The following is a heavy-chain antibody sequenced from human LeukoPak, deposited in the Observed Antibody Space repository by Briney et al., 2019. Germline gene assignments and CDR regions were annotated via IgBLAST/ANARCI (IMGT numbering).Heavy chain of an antibody. J-gene: IGHJ4*02. Sequence: GGSLRLSCAASGFTFSDYYMSWIRQAPGKGLEWVSYISSSGSTIYYADSVKGRFTISRDNAKNSLYLQMNSLRAEDTAGYYCAGTGSLLRFLVLPWAQGPLVTVSS. V-gene: IGHV3-11*04. CDR2: ISSSGSTI. CDR3: AGTGSLLRFLVLP. CDR1: GFTFSDYY. D-gene: IGHD3-3*01.